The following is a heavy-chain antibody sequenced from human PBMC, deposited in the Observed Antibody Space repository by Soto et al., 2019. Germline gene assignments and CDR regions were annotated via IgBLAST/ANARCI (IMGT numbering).Heavy chain of an antibody. D-gene: IGHD3-22*01. CDR2: IIPIFGTA. V-gene: IGHV1-69*13. CDR3: ARDRGNYYDSSGYYYLLDY. J-gene: IGHJ4*02. Sequence: ASVKVSCKASGGTFSSYAISWVRQAPGQGLEWMGGIIPIFGTANYAQKFQGRVTITADESTSTAYVELSSLRSEDTAVYYCARDRGNYYDSSGYYYLLDYWGQGTLVTVSS. CDR1: GGTFSSYA.